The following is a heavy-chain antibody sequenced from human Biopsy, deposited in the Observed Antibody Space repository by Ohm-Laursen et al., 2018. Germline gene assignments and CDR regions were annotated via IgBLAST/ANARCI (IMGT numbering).Heavy chain of an antibody. D-gene: IGHD3-3*01. J-gene: IGHJ6*02. V-gene: IGHV3-9*01. Sequence: SLRLSCAASGFKFHDYAMHWVRQVPGKGLEWVAGISWNGPLKLYADSVKGRFTISRDNTKKILFLQMNSLRLEDTALYYCAIDSFVMEWHGMDVWGQETSVTVSS. CDR2: ISWNGPLK. CDR3: AIDSFVMEWHGMDV. CDR1: GFKFHDYA.